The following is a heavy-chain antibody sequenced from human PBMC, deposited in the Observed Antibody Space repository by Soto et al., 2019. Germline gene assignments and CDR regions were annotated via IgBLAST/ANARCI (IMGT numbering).Heavy chain of an antibody. Sequence: SVRLSCKSAGSTVRSSSISCVGHGAVQVLDCMGGIIPIFGTANYAQKFQGRVTITADESTSTAYMELSSLRSEDTAVYYCARDRGVLRFLEWHPRRAFDIWGQGTRVTVS. V-gene: IGHV1-69*01. CDR3: ARDRGVLRFLEWHPRRAFDI. D-gene: IGHD3-3*01. J-gene: IGHJ3*02. CDR1: GSTVRSSS. CDR2: IIPIFGTA.